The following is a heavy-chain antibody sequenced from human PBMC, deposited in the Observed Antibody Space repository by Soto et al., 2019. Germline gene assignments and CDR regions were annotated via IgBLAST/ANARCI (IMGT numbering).Heavy chain of an antibody. CDR2: IDYSGSA. CDR1: CGSVTSGFYY. CDR3: ARLVQREGGILSNYYYDVDV. D-gene: IGHD2-2*01. V-gene: IGHV4-61*01. Sequence: PSETLSLTCTVSCGSVTSGFYYWTWIRQPPGKALEWIGCIDYSGSANYNPSLRSRVTMLIDTSKNQFSLKLSSVTAADTAIYLCARLVQREGGILSNYYYDVDVWCQGTTVTVSS. J-gene: IGHJ6*02.